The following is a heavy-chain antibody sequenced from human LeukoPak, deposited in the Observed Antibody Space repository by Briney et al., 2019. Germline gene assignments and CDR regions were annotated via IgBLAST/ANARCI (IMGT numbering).Heavy chain of an antibody. CDR1: GFTFSSYA. CDR3: ARFEDVFPVGLTGLFDY. Sequence: PGGSLRLSCAASGFTFSSYAMSWVRQAPGKGLEWVSAISGSGGSTYYADSAKGRFTISRDNSKNTLYLQMNSLRAEDTAVCYCARFEDVFPVGLTGLFDYWGQGTLVTASS. D-gene: IGHD3-9*01. J-gene: IGHJ4*02. V-gene: IGHV3-23*01. CDR2: ISGSGGST.